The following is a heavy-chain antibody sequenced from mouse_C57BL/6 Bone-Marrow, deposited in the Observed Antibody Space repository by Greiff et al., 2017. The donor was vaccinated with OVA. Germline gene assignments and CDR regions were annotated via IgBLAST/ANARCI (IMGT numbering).Heavy chain of an antibody. CDR1: YFAFMASA. Sequence: LQQSGAELVRPGSSVKLSYKDSYFAFMASAMHWVKQRPGHGLEWIGSFTMYSDATEYSENFKGKATLTANTSSSTAYMELSSLTSEDSAVYYCARSRGTPFAYWGQGTLVTVSA. V-gene: IGHV1-49*01. J-gene: IGHJ3*01. CDR3: ARSRGTPFAY. CDR2: FTMYSDAT. D-gene: IGHD2-14*01.